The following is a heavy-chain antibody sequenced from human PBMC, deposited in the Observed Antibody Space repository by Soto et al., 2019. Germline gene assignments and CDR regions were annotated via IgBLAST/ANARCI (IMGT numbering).Heavy chain of an antibody. D-gene: IGHD6-13*01. CDR1: GGSISSYY. Sequence: PSETLSLTCTVSGGSISSYYWSWIRQPPGKGLEWIGYIYYSGSTNYNPSLKSRATISVDTSKNQFSLKLSSVTAADTAVYYCAKDQGSSCYEIDYWGQGTLVTVSS. J-gene: IGHJ4*02. CDR2: IYYSGST. V-gene: IGHV4-59*12. CDR3: AKDQGSSCYEIDY.